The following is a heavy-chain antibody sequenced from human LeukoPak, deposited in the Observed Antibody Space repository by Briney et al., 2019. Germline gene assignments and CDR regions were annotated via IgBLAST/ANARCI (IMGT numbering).Heavy chain of an antibody. CDR2: INHRGST. Sequence: KPSETLSLTCAVFGGSFSGYDWTWIRQPPGKGLEWIGEINHRGSTNYNPSLKGRVTLSVDTSKNQFSLNLNSVTATDTAVYYCARGRVKGKFDYWGQGNLVTVSS. J-gene: IGHJ4*02. D-gene: IGHD3-22*01. V-gene: IGHV4-34*01. CDR1: GGSFSGYD. CDR3: ARGRVKGKFDY.